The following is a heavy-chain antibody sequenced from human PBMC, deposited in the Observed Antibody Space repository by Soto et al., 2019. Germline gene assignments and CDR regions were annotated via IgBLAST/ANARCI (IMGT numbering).Heavy chain of an antibody. Sequence: QVHLVASGGGVVQPGRSLRLSCVASGFTFDTYGIHWVRQAPGKGLQWVALISYEGSNTYYADSVRGRFTISRDNSKNTLYLQMNTLRPEDTGLYYCARVTPGNNLYYFSGLDFWGQGTSVTVSS. CDR3: ARVTPGNNLYYFSGLDF. J-gene: IGHJ6*02. D-gene: IGHD1-1*01. CDR2: ISYEGSNT. V-gene: IGHV3-30-3*01. CDR1: GFTFDTYG.